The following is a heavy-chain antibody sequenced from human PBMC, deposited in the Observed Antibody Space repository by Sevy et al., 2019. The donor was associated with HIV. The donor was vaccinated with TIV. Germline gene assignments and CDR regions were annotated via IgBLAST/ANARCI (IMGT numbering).Heavy chain of an antibody. D-gene: IGHD3-9*01. CDR3: ARGDKDGWFDP. CDR2: IGSRSTYI. V-gene: IGHV3-21*01. Sequence: GGSLRLSCAASGFTFSSNTMNWLRQAPGKGLEWDSSIGSRSTYIFYADSVKGRFTISRDNSKKSLFLQMNSLRVEDTAVYYCARGDKDGWFDPWGQGTPVTVSS. CDR1: GFTFSSNT. J-gene: IGHJ5*02.